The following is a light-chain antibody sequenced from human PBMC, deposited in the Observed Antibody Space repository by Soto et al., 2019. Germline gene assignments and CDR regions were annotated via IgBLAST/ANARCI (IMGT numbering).Light chain of an antibody. CDR1: QTVTSD. V-gene: IGKV3D-15*01. J-gene: IGKJ5*01. Sequence: ETVLTQSPRTLSLSPGERATISCRASQTVTSDYLAWYQQKPGQAPRLLIYGAFNRATGIPARFSGSGSGTEFTLTISSLQSEDFAVYYCQQYHNWPITFGQGARLEIK. CDR3: QQYHNWPIT. CDR2: GAF.